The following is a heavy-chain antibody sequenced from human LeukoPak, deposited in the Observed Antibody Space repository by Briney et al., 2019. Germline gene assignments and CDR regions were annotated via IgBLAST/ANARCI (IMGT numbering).Heavy chain of an antibody. J-gene: IGHJ5*02. CDR2: ISAYNGNT. V-gene: IGHV1-18*01. CDR1: GYTFTSYG. D-gene: IGHD2-15*01. Sequence: GASVKVSCKASGYTFTSYGISWLRQAPGQGLEWMGWISAYNGNTNYAQKLQGRVTMTTDTSTSTAYMELRSLRSDDTAVYYCARDMGYCSGGSCPFDPWGQGTLVTVSS. CDR3: ARDMGYCSGGSCPFDP.